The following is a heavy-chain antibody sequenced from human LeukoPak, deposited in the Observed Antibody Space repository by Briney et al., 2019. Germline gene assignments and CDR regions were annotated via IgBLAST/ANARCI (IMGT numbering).Heavy chain of an antibody. J-gene: IGHJ6*02. CDR2: ISSSGSTI. V-gene: IGHV3-11*01. CDR3: AREWHYDFWSGYYTVYYGMDV. D-gene: IGHD3-3*01. CDR1: GFTFSDYY. Sequence: GGSLRLSCAASGFTFSDYYMSWIRQAPGEGLEWVSYISSSGSTIYYADSVKGRFTISRDNAKNSLYLQMNSLRAEDTAVYYCAREWHYDFWSGYYTVYYGMDVWGQGTTVTVSS.